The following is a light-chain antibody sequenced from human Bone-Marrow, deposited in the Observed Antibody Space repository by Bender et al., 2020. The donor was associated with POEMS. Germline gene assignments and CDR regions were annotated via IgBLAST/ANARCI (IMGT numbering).Light chain of an antibody. CDR2: DVS. J-gene: IGLJ3*02. CDR1: SSDVGGYNY. V-gene: IGLV2-11*01. Sequence: QSALTQPRSVSGSPGQSVTISCTGTSSDVGGYNYVSRYQQHPGKAPKLMIYDVSKRPSGVPDRFSGSKSGNTASLTISGLQPEDEADYYCCSFAGSPWVFGGGTKVTVL. CDR3: CSFAGSPWV.